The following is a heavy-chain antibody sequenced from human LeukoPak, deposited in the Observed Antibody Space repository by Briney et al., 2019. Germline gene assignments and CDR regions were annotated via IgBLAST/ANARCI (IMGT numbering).Heavy chain of an antibody. V-gene: IGHV3-23*01. CDR2: ISASGGTT. J-gene: IGHJ4*02. D-gene: IGHD5-24*01. Sequence: GGTLRLSCAASGFTFSNYGISWVRQAPGKGLEWVSAISASGGTTYYADSVKGHFTISRDNSKNTLYLQMNSLRAEDTAVYYCAKDDRWLQFCCWGQGTLVTVSA. CDR1: GFTFSNYG. CDR3: AKDDRWLQFCC.